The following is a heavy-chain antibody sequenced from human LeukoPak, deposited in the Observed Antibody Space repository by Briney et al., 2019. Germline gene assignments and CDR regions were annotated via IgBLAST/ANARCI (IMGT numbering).Heavy chain of an antibody. J-gene: IGHJ4*02. D-gene: IGHD5-18*01. CDR2: ISGSGGST. V-gene: IGHV3-23*01. CDR3: AKAGNYSSSWYWPRWIQLWLYFDY. CDR1: GFTFSSYA. Sequence: GGSLRLSCAASGFTFSSYAMSWVRQAPGKGLEWVSAISGSGGSTYYADSVKGRFTISRDNSKNTLYLQMNSLRAEDTAVYYCAKAGNYSSSWYWPRWIQLWLYFDYWGQGTLVTVSS.